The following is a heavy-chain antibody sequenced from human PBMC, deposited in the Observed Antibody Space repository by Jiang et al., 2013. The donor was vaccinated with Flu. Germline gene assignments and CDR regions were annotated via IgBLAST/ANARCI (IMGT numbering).Heavy chain of an antibody. Sequence: GAEVRSLGPSVKVSCKASGYTFTDYYIHWVRQAPGQGLEWMGRINPDSGGRNYAQNFQGRVTVTRDTSITTAYMELSRLTSDDTAVYYCARGEGEAWWGQGTLVTVSS. D-gene: IGHD3-16*01. V-gene: IGHV1-2*06. CDR3: ARGEGEAW. J-gene: IGHJ4*02. CDR1: GYTFTDYY. CDR2: INPDSGGR.